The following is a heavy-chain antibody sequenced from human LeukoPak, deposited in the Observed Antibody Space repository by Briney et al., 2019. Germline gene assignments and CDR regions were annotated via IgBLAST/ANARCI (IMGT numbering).Heavy chain of an antibody. J-gene: IGHJ5*02. CDR3: ARHNIGKNAMSWFDP. CDR1: GYIFTTHW. CDR2: IYPGDSYT. V-gene: IGHV5-51*01. Sequence: GESLKISCKGSGYIFTTHWIAWVRPMPGQGLEWMGIIYPGDSYTKYSPAFQGQVTISADKSLSTAYLQWSSLKASDTAMYYCARHNIGKNAMSWFDPWGQGTLVTVSS. D-gene: IGHD2-2*01.